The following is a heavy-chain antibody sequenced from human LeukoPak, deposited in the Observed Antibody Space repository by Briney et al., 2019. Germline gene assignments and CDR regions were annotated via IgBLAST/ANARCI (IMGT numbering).Heavy chain of an antibody. CDR1: GGTFSSYA. CDR3: ARDSFGELYRGGLNWFDP. CDR2: ISAYNGNT. V-gene: IGHV1-18*01. D-gene: IGHD3-10*01. Sequence: ASVKVSCKASGGTFSSYAISWVRQAPGQGLEWMGWISAYNGNTNYAQKLQGRVTMTTDTSTSTAYMELRSLRSDDTAVYYCARDSFGELYRGGLNWFDPWGQGTLVTVSS. J-gene: IGHJ5*02.